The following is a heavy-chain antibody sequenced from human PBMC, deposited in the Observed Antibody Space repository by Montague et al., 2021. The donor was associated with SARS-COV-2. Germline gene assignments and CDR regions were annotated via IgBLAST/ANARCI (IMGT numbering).Heavy chain of an antibody. CDR1: GYSISSGYY. Sequence: SETLSLTCTVSGYSISSGYYWGWFRQPPGKGLEWIGGIYHSGSTYYNPSLKSRVTISVDTSKNQFSLKLSSVTAADTAVYYCARDVRYYDFWSGRAQTSPDYWGQGTLVTVSS. D-gene: IGHD3-3*01. V-gene: IGHV4-38-2*02. CDR3: ARDVRYYDFWSGRAQTSPDY. J-gene: IGHJ4*02. CDR2: IYHSGST.